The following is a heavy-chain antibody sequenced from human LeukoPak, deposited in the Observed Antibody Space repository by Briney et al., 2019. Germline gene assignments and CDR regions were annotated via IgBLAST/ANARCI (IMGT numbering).Heavy chain of an antibody. Sequence: GESLRLSCAASGFTFSRYWMHWVRQGPGRGLVWVSRTNPDGSATSYADSVKGRFTISRDNAKNTLYLQMNSLRAEDTALYYCTRDTFGGDDYWGQGTLVTVPS. V-gene: IGHV3-74*01. CDR1: GFTFSRYW. J-gene: IGHJ4*02. CDR3: TRDTFGGDDY. CDR2: TNPDGSAT. D-gene: IGHD3-10*01.